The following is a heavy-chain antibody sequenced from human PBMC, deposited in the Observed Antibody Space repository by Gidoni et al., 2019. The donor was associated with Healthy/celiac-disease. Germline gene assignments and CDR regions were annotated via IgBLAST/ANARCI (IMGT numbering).Heavy chain of an antibody. J-gene: IGHJ6*02. V-gene: IGHV4-39*01. Sequence: QLQLQESGPGLVKLSDTLSLTCPVPGGSISTSSYYWGWIRQPPGKGLEWIGSIYYSGRTYDNPSVKSRVTMSVDTSTHQFSLMLSSVSASDTAVYYCARLRYDILTGYASKYDYYGMDVWGQGTTVTVSS. CDR1: GGSISTSSYY. CDR2: IYYSGRT. CDR3: ARLRYDILTGYASKYDYYGMDV. D-gene: IGHD3-9*01.